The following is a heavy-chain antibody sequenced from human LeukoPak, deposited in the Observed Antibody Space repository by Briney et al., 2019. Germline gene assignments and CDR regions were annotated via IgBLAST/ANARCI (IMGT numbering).Heavy chain of an antibody. V-gene: IGHV3-23*01. Sequence: GGSLRLSCAVSGLTFNNYAMSWVRQAPGKGLEWVSALSGSGSSTYYADSVKGRFTISRDNSKNTVYLQMNSLRAEDTAIYYCAKAGFRTGYSEFDYWGQGTLVTVSS. J-gene: IGHJ4*02. CDR1: GLTFNNYA. D-gene: IGHD3/OR15-3a*01. CDR2: LSGSGSST. CDR3: AKAGFRTGYSEFDY.